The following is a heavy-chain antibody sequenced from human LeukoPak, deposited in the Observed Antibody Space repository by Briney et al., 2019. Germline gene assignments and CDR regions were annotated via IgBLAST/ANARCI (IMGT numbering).Heavy chain of an antibody. CDR1: GFTFSSYA. D-gene: IGHD2-2*01. V-gene: IGHV3-30-3*01. Sequence: PGRSLRLSCAASGFTFSSYAMHWVRQAPGKGLEWMAVISYDGSNKYYADSVKGRFTTSRDNSRNTLYLQMNSLRAEDTAVYYCARGLQLLMYGMDVWGQGTTATVSS. CDR2: ISYDGSNK. CDR3: ARGLQLLMYGMDV. J-gene: IGHJ6*02.